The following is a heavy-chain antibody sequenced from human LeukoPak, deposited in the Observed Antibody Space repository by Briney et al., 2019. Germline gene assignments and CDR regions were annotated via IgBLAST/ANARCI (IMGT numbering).Heavy chain of an antibody. CDR2: ISYDGSNK. CDR1: GFTFSSYA. V-gene: IGHV3-30*04. J-gene: IGHJ4*02. Sequence: GGSLRLSCAASGFTFSSYAMHWVRQAPGKGLGWVAVISYDGSNKYYADSVKGRFTISRDNSKNTLYLQMNSLRAEDTAVYYCARDKGWFGELGDYFDYWGQGTLVTVSS. D-gene: IGHD3-10*01. CDR3: ARDKGWFGELGDYFDY.